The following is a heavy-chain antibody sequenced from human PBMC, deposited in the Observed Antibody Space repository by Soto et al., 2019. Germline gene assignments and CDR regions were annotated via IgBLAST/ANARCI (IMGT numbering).Heavy chain of an antibody. CDR3: AGDDDNPDNGLDF. V-gene: IGHV3-33*01. CDR1: GFTFSRYG. D-gene: IGHD1-1*01. CDR2: VNAGGEQ. Sequence: QVQLVEAGGGVVQPGGSLRLSCTASGFTFSRYGMHWVRQAPGKRLEWVAGVNAGGEQHYGDSVKGRFTISRDNSKKTLYLQMDSLRADDTAVYYCAGDDDNPDNGLDFWGQGTLVTVSS. J-gene: IGHJ4*02.